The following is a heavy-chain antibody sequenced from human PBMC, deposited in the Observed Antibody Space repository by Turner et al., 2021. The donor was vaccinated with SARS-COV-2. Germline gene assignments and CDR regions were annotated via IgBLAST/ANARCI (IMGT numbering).Heavy chain of an antibody. CDR1: GFTVSSNN. CDR3: AREAAAGNFHGWFDP. J-gene: IGHJ5*02. V-gene: IGHV3-66*01. D-gene: IGHD6-13*01. CDR2: IYSGGST. Sequence: EVQLVESGGGLVQPGRSLRPSCAASGFTVSSNNMSWDRQAPEKGLEWVSVIYSGGSTYDADSVKGRFTISRDNSKNTLCLQKNSLRVEDTAVFSCAREAAAGNFHGWFDPWGQGTLVTVSS.